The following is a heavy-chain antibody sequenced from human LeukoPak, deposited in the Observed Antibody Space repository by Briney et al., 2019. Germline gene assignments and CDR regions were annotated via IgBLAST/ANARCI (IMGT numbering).Heavy chain of an antibody. CDR1: GFAVSSYA. CDR3: AKAGDCSSTSCLHALFDY. CDR2: ISGSGDST. D-gene: IGHD2-2*01. Sequence: GGSLRLSCAASGFAVSSYAMNWVRQAPGKGLEWVSAISGSGDSTYYAGSVKGRFTISRDNSKNTLFLQMNSLRAEDTAIYYCAKAGDCSSTSCLHALFDYWGQGTLVTVSS. V-gene: IGHV3-23*01. J-gene: IGHJ4*02.